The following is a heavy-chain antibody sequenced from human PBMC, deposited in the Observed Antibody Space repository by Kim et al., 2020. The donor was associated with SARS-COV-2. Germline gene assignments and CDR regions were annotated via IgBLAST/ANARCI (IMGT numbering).Heavy chain of an antibody. CDR3: ARDRALVVVTALDAFDI. J-gene: IGHJ3*02. V-gene: IGHV1-46*01. D-gene: IGHD2-21*02. CDR2: INPSGGST. Sequence: ASVKVSCKASGYTFTSYYMHWVRQAPGQGLEWMGIINPSGGSTSYAQKFQGRVTMTRDTSTSTVYMELSSLRSEDTAVYYCARDRALVVVTALDAFDIWGQGTMVTVSS. CDR1: GYTFTSYY.